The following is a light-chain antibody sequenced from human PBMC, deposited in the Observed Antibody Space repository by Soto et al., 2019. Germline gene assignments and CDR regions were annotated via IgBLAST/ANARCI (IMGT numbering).Light chain of an antibody. J-gene: IGKJ4*01. CDR3: QQYDNLPLT. CDR1: QGISNY. Sequence: DVQMTQSPSSLSASVGDRVTITCQASQGISNYLNWYQQQPGNAPELLIYDASKLETGVPSRFSGSGSGTDFTFTISSLQPEDIATYYCQQYDNLPLTFGGGTKAEIK. V-gene: IGKV1-33*01. CDR2: DAS.